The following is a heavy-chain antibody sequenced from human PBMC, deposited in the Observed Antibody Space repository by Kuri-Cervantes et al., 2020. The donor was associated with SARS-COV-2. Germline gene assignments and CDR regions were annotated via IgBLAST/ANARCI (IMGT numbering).Heavy chain of an antibody. CDR3: ATRVAGDPDYYYYYMDV. D-gene: IGHD7-27*01. CDR2: ISPYNDKT. CDR1: GYTFISYG. Sequence: ASVKVSCKASGYTFISYGITWVRQAPGQGLEWMGWISPYNDKTSYAEKFQGRVTMTTITSSTTAYMELRSLRSDDTAVYYCATRVAGDPDYYYYYMDVWGTGTTVTVSS. J-gene: IGHJ6*03. V-gene: IGHV1-18*01.